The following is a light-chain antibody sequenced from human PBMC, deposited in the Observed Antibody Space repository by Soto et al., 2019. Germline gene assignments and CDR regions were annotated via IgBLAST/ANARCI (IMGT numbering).Light chain of an antibody. J-gene: IGKJ4*01. CDR2: GAS. V-gene: IGKV3-20*01. CDR3: EYYGSSIT. CDR1: QSISSD. Sequence: EILMTQSPATLSVSPGERATLSCRASQSISSDLAWYQQKPGQAPRLLIYGASNRATGIPDRFSGSGSGTDFTLTISRLEPEDFAVYYCEYYGSSITFGGGTKVDIK.